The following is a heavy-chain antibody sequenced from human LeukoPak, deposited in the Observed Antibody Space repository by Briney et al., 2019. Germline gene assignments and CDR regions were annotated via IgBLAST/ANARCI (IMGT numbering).Heavy chain of an antibody. D-gene: IGHD3-16*02. CDR1: GFTFSSYS. V-gene: IGHV3-48*01. CDR3: AREKGSHDYVWGSYRSPYAFDI. J-gene: IGHJ3*02. Sequence: GGSLRLSCAASGFTFSSYSMNWVRQAPGKGLEWVSYISSSSSTIYYADSVKGRFTISRDNAKNSLYLQMNSLRAEDTAVYYCAREKGSHDYVWGSYRSPYAFDIWGQGTMVTVSS. CDR2: ISSSSSTI.